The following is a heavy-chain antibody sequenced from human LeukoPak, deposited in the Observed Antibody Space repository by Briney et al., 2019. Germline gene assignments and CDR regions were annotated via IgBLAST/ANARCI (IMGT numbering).Heavy chain of an antibody. CDR1: GGSISSSSYY. D-gene: IGHD6-13*01. CDR2: IYYSGST. V-gene: IGHV4-39*07. CDR3: AREVHIAAAGTREYNWFDP. J-gene: IGHJ5*02. Sequence: SETLSLTCTVSGGSISSSSYYWGWIRQPPGKGLEWIGSIYYSGSTYYNPSLKSRVTISVDTSKDQFSLKLSSVTAADTAVYYCAREVHIAAAGTREYNWFDPWGQGTLVTVSS.